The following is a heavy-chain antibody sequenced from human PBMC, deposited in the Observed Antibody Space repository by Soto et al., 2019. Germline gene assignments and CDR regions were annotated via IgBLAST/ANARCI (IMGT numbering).Heavy chain of an antibody. CDR3: ATSRTSIAVAGETEYYFAD. J-gene: IGHJ4*02. CDR1: GYTFTDFY. V-gene: IGHV1-2*04. Sequence: ASVQVSSKTSGYTFTDFYMHWVRHAPRQGPAWTGWITPSIGGTKYAQTFQGWVNMTRDTSISTAYMELSRPKSDGTAVYDCATSRTSIAVAGETEYYFADCGQGTLVTVSA. D-gene: IGHD6-19*01. CDR2: ITPSIGGT.